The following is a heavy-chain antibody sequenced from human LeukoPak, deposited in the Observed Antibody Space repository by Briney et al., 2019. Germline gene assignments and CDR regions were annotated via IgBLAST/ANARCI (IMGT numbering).Heavy chain of an antibody. CDR2: ISAYNGNT. CDR1: GYTFTSYG. D-gene: IGHD2-2*02. V-gene: IGHV1-18*01. J-gene: IGHJ6*03. Sequence: ASVKVSCKASGYTFTSYGISWVRQAPGQGLEWMGWISAYNGNTNYAQKLQGRVTMTTDTSTSTAYMELRSLRSDDTAVYYCARARRPAARPYYYYMDVWGKGTTVTVSS. CDR3: ARARRPAARPYYYYMDV.